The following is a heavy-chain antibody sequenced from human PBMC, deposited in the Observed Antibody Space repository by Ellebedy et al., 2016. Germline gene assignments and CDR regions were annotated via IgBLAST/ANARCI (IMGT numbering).Heavy chain of an antibody. CDR2: ISSSSSTI. Sequence: GGSLRLXCAASGFTFSSYSMNWVRQAPGKGLEWVSYISSSSSTIYYADSVKGRFTISRDNAKNSLYLQMNSLRAEDTAVYYCARQVDGDLTQWYFDYWGQGTLVTVSS. V-gene: IGHV3-48*04. J-gene: IGHJ4*02. CDR1: GFTFSSYS. CDR3: ARQVDGDLTQWYFDY. D-gene: IGHD4-17*01.